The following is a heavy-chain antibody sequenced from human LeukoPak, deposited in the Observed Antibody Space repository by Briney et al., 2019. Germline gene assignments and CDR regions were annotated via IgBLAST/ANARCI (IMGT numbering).Heavy chain of an antibody. CDR3: ARDPYYGGNSPPPD. V-gene: IGHV1-2*02. D-gene: IGHD4-23*01. CDR1: GYTFTGYY. J-gene: IGHJ4*02. CDR2: INPNSGGT. Sequence: ASVKVSCKASGYTFTGYYMHWVRQAPGQGLEWMGWINPNSGGTNYAQKFQGRVTMTRDTSISTAYMELSRLRSDDTAVYYCARDPYYGGNSPPPDWGQGTLVTVS.